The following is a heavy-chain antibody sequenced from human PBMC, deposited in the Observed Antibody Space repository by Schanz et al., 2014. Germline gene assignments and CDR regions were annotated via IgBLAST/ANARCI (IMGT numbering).Heavy chain of an antibody. Sequence: EVQLLEAGGGLVQPGGSLRLSCAASGFTFSSYAMSWVRQAPGKGLEWVAAISGSGETTYYADSVKGRFTISRDNSKNTVFLQMNSLRAEDTAIYYCAKDTRSGYYETPFEYWGQGTLVTVSS. CDR1: GFTFSSYA. V-gene: IGHV3-23*01. CDR2: ISGSGETT. J-gene: IGHJ4*02. CDR3: AKDTRSGYYETPFEY. D-gene: IGHD5-12*01.